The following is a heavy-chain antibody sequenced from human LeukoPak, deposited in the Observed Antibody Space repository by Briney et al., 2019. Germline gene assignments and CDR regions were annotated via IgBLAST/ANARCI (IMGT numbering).Heavy chain of an antibody. D-gene: IGHD1-26*01. CDR2: IYYSGST. CDR3: ASLSSGSYNWFDP. V-gene: IGHV4-59*01. Sequence: SETLSLTCTVSGGSISSYYWSWIRQPPGKGLEWIGYIYYSGSTNYNPSLKSRVTISVDTSKNQFSLKLGSVTAADTAVYYCASLSSGSYNWFDPWGQGTLVTVSS. CDR1: GGSISSYY. J-gene: IGHJ5*02.